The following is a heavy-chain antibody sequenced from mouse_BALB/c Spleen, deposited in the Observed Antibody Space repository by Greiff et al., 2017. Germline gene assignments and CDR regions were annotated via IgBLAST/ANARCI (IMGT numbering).Heavy chain of an antibody. V-gene: IGHV5-12-1*01. CDR2: ISSGGGST. CDR1: GFAFSSYD. J-gene: IGHJ4*01. Sequence: EVKLMESGGGLVKPGGSLKLSCAASGFAFSSYDMSWVRQTPEKRLEWVAYISSGGGSTYYPDTVKGRFTISRDNAKNTLYLQMSSLKSEDTAMYYCARQRPFYAMDDWGQGTSVTVSS. CDR3: ARQRPFYAMDD.